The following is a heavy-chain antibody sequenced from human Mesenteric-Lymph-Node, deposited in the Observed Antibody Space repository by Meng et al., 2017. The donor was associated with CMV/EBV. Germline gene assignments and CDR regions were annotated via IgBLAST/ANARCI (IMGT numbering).Heavy chain of an antibody. CDR3: ARRVPGLHYFDY. CDR2: MYYSGST. J-gene: IGHJ4*02. CDR1: GVSISSAGYY. Sequence: SCTVSGVSISSAGYYWTWIRQHPGKGLEWIGYMYYSGSTYYNPSLKSRVTISLDTSKNQFSLKLSSVIAADTAVYYCARRVPGLHYFDYWGPGSLVTVSS. D-gene: IGHD5/OR15-5a*01. V-gene: IGHV4-31*02.